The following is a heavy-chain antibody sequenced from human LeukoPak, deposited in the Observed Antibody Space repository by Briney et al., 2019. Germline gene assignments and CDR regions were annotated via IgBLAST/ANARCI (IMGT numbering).Heavy chain of an antibody. D-gene: IGHD2-21*02. CDR3: ARHDRETALADVAFDI. CDR2: IYYSGST. J-gene: IGHJ3*02. CDR1: GGSISSSSYY. V-gene: IGHV4-39*01. Sequence: SETLSLTCTVSGGSISSSSYYWGWIRQPPGKGLEWIGSIYYSGSTYYNPSLKSRVTISVDTSKNQFSLQLTSVTAADTAVYYCARHDRETALADVAFDIWGQGTMVTISS.